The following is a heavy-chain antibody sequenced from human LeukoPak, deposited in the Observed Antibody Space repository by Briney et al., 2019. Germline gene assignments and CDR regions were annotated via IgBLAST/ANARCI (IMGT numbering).Heavy chain of an antibody. CDR2: ISWNSGSI. D-gene: IGHD5-12*01. CDR3: ARDRAVATPLTYYYYYGMDV. J-gene: IGHJ6*02. Sequence: PGGSLRLSCAASGFTFDDYAMHWVRQAPGKGLEWVSGISWNSGSIGYADSVKGRFTISRDNSKNTLYLQMNSLRAEDTAVYYCARDRAVATPLTYYYYYGMDVWGQGTTVTVSS. CDR1: GFTFDDYA. V-gene: IGHV3-9*01.